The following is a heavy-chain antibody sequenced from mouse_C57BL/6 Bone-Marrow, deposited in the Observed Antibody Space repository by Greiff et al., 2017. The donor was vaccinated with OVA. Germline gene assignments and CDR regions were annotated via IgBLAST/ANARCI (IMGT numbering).Heavy chain of an antibody. D-gene: IGHD1-1*01. CDR2: ISSGGSYT. V-gene: IGHV5-6*01. CDR3: ARHLLLYYYGSSYWYFDV. J-gene: IGHJ1*03. Sequence: EVHLVESGGDLVKPGGSLKLSCAASGFTFSSYGMSWVRQTPDKRLEWVATISSGGSYTYYPDSVKGRFTISRDHAKNTLYLQMSSLKSEDTAMYYCARHLLLYYYGSSYWYFDVWGTGTTVTVSS. CDR1: GFTFSSYG.